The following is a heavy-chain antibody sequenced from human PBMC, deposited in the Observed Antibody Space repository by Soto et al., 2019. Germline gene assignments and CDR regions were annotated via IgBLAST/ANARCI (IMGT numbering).Heavy chain of an antibody. CDR3: ARGYCSRNSCYQGDS. D-gene: IGHD2-2*01. CDR1: GGSISSSNYY. CDR2: IYYTGST. J-gene: IGHJ4*02. Sequence: QQQLQESGPGLVKPSETLSLTCTVSGGSISSSNYYWGWIRQPPEKGLEWIGSIYYTGSTYANPSLKSRVTISVDTSKNQFSLKLSSVTAADTAVYYCARGYCSRNSCYQGDSWGQGTLVTVSS. V-gene: IGHV4-39*01.